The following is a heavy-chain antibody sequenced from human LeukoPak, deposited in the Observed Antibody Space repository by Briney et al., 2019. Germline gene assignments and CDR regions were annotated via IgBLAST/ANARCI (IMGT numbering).Heavy chain of an antibody. CDR2: IKSKTDGETT. J-gene: IGHJ4*02. Sequence: GGSLRLSCAASGFTVSSNYMSWVRQAPGKGLEWVGHIKSKTDGETTDYAAPVKGRFTISRDDSKTALYLQMNSLKAEDTAVYYCTTDGYGHNFDYWGQGTLVTVSS. CDR3: TTDGYGHNFDY. V-gene: IGHV3-15*01. D-gene: IGHD3-10*01. CDR1: GFTVSSNY.